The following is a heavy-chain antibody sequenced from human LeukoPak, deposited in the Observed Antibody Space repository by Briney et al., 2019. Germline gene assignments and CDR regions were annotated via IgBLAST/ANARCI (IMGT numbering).Heavy chain of an antibody. J-gene: IGHJ4*02. Sequence: SESLSLTCTVSGGSISSYYWSWIRQPPGKGLEWIGYIYYSGSTNYNPSLKSRVTISVDTSKNQFSLKLSSVTAADTAVYYCARGGGVAGTPYNPYDYWGQGTLVTVSS. V-gene: IGHV4-59*01. CDR2: IYYSGST. CDR1: GGSISSYY. CDR3: ARGGGVAGTPYNPYDY. D-gene: IGHD6-19*01.